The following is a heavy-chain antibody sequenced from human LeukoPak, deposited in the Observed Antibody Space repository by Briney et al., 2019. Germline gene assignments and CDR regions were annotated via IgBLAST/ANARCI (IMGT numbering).Heavy chain of an antibody. J-gene: IGHJ4*02. CDR2: ISSSSSYT. D-gene: IGHD3-10*01. V-gene: IGHV3-11*06. CDR3: ARAQGYYYGSGSFDY. CDR1: GFTFSDYY. Sequence: PGGPLRLSCAASGFTFSDYYMSWIRQAPGKGLEWVSYISSSSSYTNYADSVKGRFTISRDNAKNSLYLQMNSLRAEDTAVYYCARAQGYYYGSGSFDYWGQGTLVTVSS.